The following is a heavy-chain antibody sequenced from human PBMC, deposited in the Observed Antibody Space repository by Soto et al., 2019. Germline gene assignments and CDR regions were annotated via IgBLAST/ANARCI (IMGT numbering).Heavy chain of an antibody. Sequence: ASVKVSCKASGYTFTSYDINWVRQATGQGLEWMGWMNPNSGNTGYAQKFQGRVTMTRNTSISTAYMELSSLRSEDTAVYYCARDLDCSGGSCYSEADYWGQGTLVTVSS. CDR1: GYTFTSYD. CDR2: MNPNSGNT. CDR3: ARDLDCSGGSCYSEADY. J-gene: IGHJ4*02. V-gene: IGHV1-8*01. D-gene: IGHD2-15*01.